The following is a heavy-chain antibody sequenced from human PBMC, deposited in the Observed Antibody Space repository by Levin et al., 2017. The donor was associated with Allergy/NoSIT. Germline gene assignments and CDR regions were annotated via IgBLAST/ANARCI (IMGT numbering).Heavy chain of an antibody. CDR1: GFTFSSYT. Sequence: GESLKISCAASGFTFSSYTMNWARQAPGKGLEWVSSISSRSDYIYYADSVKGRFTISRVNAKNSLYLEMKSLRAEDTAVYYCARDLNGDYGRYWGQGTLVTVSS. CDR2: ISSRSDYI. J-gene: IGHJ4*02. CDR3: ARDLNGDYGRY. D-gene: IGHD4-17*01. V-gene: IGHV3-21*01.